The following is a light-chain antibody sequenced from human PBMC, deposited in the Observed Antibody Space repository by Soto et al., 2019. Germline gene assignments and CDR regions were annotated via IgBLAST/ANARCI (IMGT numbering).Light chain of an antibody. J-gene: IGLJ2*01. CDR1: SSDVGGYKY. Sequence: QSALTQPASVSGSPGQSITISCTGTSSDVGGYKYVSWYQQYPGKAPKLMIYDVSNRPSGISNRFSGSKSGNTASLTISGLQVEDEADYYCSSYTSRITVIFGGGTKLTVL. CDR3: SSYTSRITVI. CDR2: DVS. V-gene: IGLV2-14*03.